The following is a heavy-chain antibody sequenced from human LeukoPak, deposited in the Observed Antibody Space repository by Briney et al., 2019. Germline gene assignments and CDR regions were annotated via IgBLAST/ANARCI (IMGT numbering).Heavy chain of an antibody. CDR2: ISSSSSYI. Sequence: GGSLRLSCAASGFTFSSYSMNWVRQAPGKGLEWVSSISSSSSYIYYADSVKGRFTISRDNAKNSLYLQMNSLRAEDTAVYYCATGYSSGDFDYWGQGTLVTVTS. V-gene: IGHV3-21*01. CDR3: ATGYSSGDFDY. J-gene: IGHJ4*02. CDR1: GFTFSSYS. D-gene: IGHD6-19*01.